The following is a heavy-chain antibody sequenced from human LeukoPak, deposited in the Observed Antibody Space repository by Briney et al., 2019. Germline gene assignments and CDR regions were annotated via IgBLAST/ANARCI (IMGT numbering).Heavy chain of an antibody. J-gene: IGHJ4*02. D-gene: IGHD1-26*01. Sequence: TSETLSLTCTVSGDSISNYWSWIRQPPGKGLEWIGYTYFSGSTNYNPSLKSRVTISGDTSKNQFSLKLSSVTAADTAVYFCARGTLHRYSGSRLYYFDYWGQGTLVTVSS. CDR2: TYFSGST. V-gene: IGHV4-59*01. CDR3: ARGTLHRYSGSRLYYFDY. CDR1: GDSISNY.